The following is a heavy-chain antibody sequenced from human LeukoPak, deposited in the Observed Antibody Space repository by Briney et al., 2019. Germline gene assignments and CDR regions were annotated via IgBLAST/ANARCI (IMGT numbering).Heavy chain of an antibody. Sequence: GGSLRLSCAASGFTFSSYAMSWVRQAPGKGLEWVSAISGSGGSTYYADSVKGRFTISRDNSKNTLYLQMNSLRAEDTAVYYCAKYAAYYDILTGYQVAEYFQHWGQGTLVTVSS. J-gene: IGHJ1*01. V-gene: IGHV3-23*01. CDR2: ISGSGGST. D-gene: IGHD3-9*01. CDR3: AKYAAYYDILTGYQVAEYFQH. CDR1: GFTFSSYA.